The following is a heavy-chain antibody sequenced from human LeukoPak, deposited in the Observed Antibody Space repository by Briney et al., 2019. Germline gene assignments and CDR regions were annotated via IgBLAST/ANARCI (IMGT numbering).Heavy chain of an antibody. Sequence: SETLSLTCTVSGGSISSYYWSWIRQPAGKGLEWIGRIYTSGSTNYNPSLKSRVTMSVDTSKNQFSLKLSSVTAADTAVYYCARDGCSSTSCYNQYYYYYMDVWGKGTTVTVSS. V-gene: IGHV4-4*07. CDR3: ARDGCSSTSCYNQYYYYYMDV. CDR1: GGSISSYY. D-gene: IGHD2-2*02. CDR2: IYTSGST. J-gene: IGHJ6*03.